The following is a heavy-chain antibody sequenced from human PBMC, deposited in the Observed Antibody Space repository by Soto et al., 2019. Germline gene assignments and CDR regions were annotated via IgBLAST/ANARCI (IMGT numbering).Heavy chain of an antibody. Sequence: SETLCLTCTVAGGYISGYYWSWIRQHPGKGLEWIGYIYYSGSTNYNPSLKSRVTISVDTSKNQFSLKLSSVTAADTAVYYCARTYYDILTGSLGPDYWGQGTLVTVSS. CDR1: GGYISGYY. CDR3: ARTYYDILTGSLGPDY. V-gene: IGHV4-59*01. J-gene: IGHJ4*02. CDR2: IYYSGST. D-gene: IGHD3-9*01.